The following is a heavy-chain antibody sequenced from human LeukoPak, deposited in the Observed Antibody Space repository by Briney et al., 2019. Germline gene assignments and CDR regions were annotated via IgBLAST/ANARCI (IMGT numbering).Heavy chain of an antibody. D-gene: IGHD1-26*01. CDR3: ARVSRTSGSYSPFDY. V-gene: IGHV1-46*01. CDR2: INPSGGST. CDR1: GYTFTSYY. Sequence: ASVTVSCKASGYTFTSYYMHWVRQAPGQGLEWMGIINPSGGSTSYAQKFQGRVTMTRDTSMSTVYMELSSLRSEDTAVYYCARVSRTSGSYSPFDYWGQGTLVTVSS. J-gene: IGHJ4*02.